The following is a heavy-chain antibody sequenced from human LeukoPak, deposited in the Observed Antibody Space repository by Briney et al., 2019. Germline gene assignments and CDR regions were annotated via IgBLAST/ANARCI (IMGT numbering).Heavy chain of an antibody. J-gene: IGHJ4*02. CDR1: GYSFTSYW. CDR2: IYPGDSDT. Sequence: HGESLKISCKGSGYSFTSYWIGWVRQMPGKGLEWMGIIYPGDSDTRYSPSLQGQATISADKSISTAYLQWSSLKASDTAMYYCARVSQSYYYGSGSWYFDYWGQGTLVTVSS. CDR3: ARVSQSYYYGSGSWYFDY. V-gene: IGHV5-51*01. D-gene: IGHD3-10*01.